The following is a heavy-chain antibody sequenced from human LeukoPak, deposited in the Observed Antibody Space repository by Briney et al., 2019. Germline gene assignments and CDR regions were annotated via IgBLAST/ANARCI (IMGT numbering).Heavy chain of an antibody. V-gene: IGHV3-7*01. Sequence: GGSLRLSCAASGFTFSSYWMSWVRQAPGEGLEWVANIKQDGSEKYYVDSVKGRFTISRDNAKNSLYLQMNSLRAEDTAVYYCARDVYGRDPSYYYYGMDVWGQGTTVTVSS. CDR1: GFTFSSYW. CDR2: IKQDGSEK. J-gene: IGHJ6*02. CDR3: ARDVYGRDPSYYYYGMDV. D-gene: IGHD2/OR15-2a*01.